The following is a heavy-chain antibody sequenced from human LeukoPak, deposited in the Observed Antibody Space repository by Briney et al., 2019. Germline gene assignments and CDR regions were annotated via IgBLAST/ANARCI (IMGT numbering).Heavy chain of an antibody. CDR2: ISGSGGST. J-gene: IGHJ4*02. CDR1: GFTFSSYA. Sequence: GGSLRLSCAASGFTFSSYAMSWVRQAPGKGLEWVSAISGSGGSTYYADSVKGRFTISRDNSKNTLYLQMNSLRAEDTAVYYCARGFSGGGYDKFYYFDYWGQGTLVTVSS. V-gene: IGHV3-23*01. CDR3: ARGFSGGGYDKFYYFDY. D-gene: IGHD5-12*01.